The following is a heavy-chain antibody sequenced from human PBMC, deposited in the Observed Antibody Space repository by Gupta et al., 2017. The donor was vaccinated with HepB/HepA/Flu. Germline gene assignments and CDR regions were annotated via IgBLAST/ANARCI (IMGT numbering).Heavy chain of an antibody. Sequence: QVHLVESGGGVVQPGRSLRLSCVASGFSFSDYGMHWVRQAPGKGLEWVGVISYDESNKFYADSVKGRFTISRDNSRNSLSLQMESLTPEDTAVYFCARDQSRFSSHWAPFDFWGQGTLVTVSS. CDR3: ARDQSRFSSHWAPFDF. V-gene: IGHV3-30*03. CDR1: GFSFSDYG. J-gene: IGHJ4*02. CDR2: ISYDESNK. D-gene: IGHD6-13*01.